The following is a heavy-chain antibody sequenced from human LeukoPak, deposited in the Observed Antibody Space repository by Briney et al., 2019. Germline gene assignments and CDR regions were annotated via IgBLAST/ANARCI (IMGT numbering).Heavy chain of an antibody. Sequence: GGSLRLSCTASGFTFSSYSMNWIRQAPGKGLEWVSYISRSGGHTYYANSVEGRFTISRDNSKSTLYLQMGNLRAEDMAVYYCARVGDNDAFDIWGQGTMVTVSS. J-gene: IGHJ3*02. V-gene: IGHV3-64*01. CDR3: ARVGDNDAFDI. D-gene: IGHD4-17*01. CDR1: GFTFSSYS. CDR2: ISRSGGHT.